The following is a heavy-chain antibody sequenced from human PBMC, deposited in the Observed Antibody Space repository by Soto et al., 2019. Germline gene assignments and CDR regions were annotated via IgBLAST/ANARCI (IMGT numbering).Heavy chain of an antibody. CDR3: ARMRVGRVVKGDWFDP. J-gene: IGHJ5*02. Sequence: QVQLQESGPVLVKPSQTLYLTCTVSGGSISSGGYYWSWIRQPPGKGLEWSGYIYYSGSTYYNPSLQSRVTIAVDTSKNQFYLKLSSGPAADTAVYYCARMRVGRVVKGDWFDPWGQGTRVTVSS. CDR2: IYYSGST. V-gene: IGHV4-31*03. CDR1: GGSISSGGYY. D-gene: IGHD3-22*01.